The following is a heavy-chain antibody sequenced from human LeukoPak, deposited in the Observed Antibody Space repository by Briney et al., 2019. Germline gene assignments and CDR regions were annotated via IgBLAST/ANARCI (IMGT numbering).Heavy chain of an antibody. J-gene: IGHJ6*02. CDR3: ARATQLPHYYYYGMDV. D-gene: IGHD2-2*01. Sequence: PSETLSLTCAVYGGSFSGYYWSWIRQPPGKGLEWIGEINHSGSTNYNPSLKSRVTISVDTSKNQFSLKLSSVTAADTAVYYCARATQLPHYYYYGMDVWGQGTTVTVSS. CDR1: GGSFSGYY. CDR2: INHSGST. V-gene: IGHV4-34*01.